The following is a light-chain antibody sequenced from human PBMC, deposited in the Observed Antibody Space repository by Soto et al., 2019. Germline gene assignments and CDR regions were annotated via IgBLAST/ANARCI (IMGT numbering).Light chain of an antibody. J-gene: IGKJ1*01. CDR3: QQFRT. Sequence: DIQMTQSPSTLSASVGDRVTVTCRGSQSFSGWLGWYQQKPGKAPKLMINDASNLESGVPSRFSGSGSGTEFTLTISSMQPDDFATYYCQQFRTFGQGTKVEIK. CDR2: DAS. V-gene: IGKV1-5*01. CDR1: QSFSGW.